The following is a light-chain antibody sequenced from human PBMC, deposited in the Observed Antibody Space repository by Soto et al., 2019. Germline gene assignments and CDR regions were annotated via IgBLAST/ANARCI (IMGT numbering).Light chain of an antibody. CDR3: QQYGSSPWT. CDR2: GAS. CDR1: QSVNNY. Sequence: EIMLTQSPXTRSWSXXXXGXLXXGASQSVNNYLAWYQHKPGQAPRLLIYGASSRATGIPDRFSGSGSGTDFTLTISRLEPEDFAVYYCQQYGSSPWTFGQGTKVDIK. J-gene: IGKJ1*01. V-gene: IGKV3-20*01.